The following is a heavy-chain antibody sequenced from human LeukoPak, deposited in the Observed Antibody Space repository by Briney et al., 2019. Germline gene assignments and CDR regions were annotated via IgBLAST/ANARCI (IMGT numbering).Heavy chain of an antibody. CDR3: ARDYCGGDCFPDY. V-gene: IGHV1-2*06. CDR2: INPNSGGT. J-gene: IGHJ4*02. D-gene: IGHD2-21*02. CDR1: GYTFSGYY. Sequence: ASVKVSCKASGYTFSGYYMHWVRQAPGQGLEWMGRINPNSGGTNYAQKFQGRVTMTRDTSISTAYMELSRLRSDDTAVYYYARDYCGGDCFPDYWGQGTLVTVSS.